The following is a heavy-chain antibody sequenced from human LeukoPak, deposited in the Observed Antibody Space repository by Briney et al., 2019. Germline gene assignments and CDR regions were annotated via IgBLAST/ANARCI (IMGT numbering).Heavy chain of an antibody. CDR1: GGSISGGGYY. CDR3: ARHESKYYYDSSGYYNY. D-gene: IGHD3-22*01. CDR2: IYTSGNT. Sequence: PSETLSLTCTVSGGSISGGGYYWSWIGQPAGKGLEWIGRIYTSGNTNYNPSLKSRVTISVDTSKNQFSLKLSSVTAADTAVYYCARHESKYYYDSSGYYNYWGQGTLVTVSS. V-gene: IGHV4-61*02. J-gene: IGHJ4*02.